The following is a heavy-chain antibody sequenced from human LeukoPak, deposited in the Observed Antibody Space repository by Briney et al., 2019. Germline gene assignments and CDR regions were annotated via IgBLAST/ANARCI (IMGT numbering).Heavy chain of an antibody. Sequence: SETLSLTCTVSGGSISSYYWSWIRQPPGKGLEWIGYIYYSGSTNYNPSLKSRVTISVDTSKNQFSLKLSSVTAADTAVYYCARIGRGDILTGYYGPFYYYYYMDVWGKGTTVTVSS. CDR2: IYYSGST. J-gene: IGHJ6*03. CDR1: GGSISSYY. V-gene: IGHV4-59*01. D-gene: IGHD3-9*01. CDR3: ARIGRGDILTGYYGPFYYYYYMDV.